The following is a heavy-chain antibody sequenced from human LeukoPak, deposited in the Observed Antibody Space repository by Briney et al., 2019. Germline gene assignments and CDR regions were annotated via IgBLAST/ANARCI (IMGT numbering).Heavy chain of an antibody. D-gene: IGHD3-9*01. J-gene: IGHJ4*02. Sequence: GGSLRLSCAASGFTFSTYAMTWVRQAPGKGLEWVSTIDSVRNTHYADSVKGRFTISRDNSKNTVHLQMNSLRAEDTAVYYCAKRLSASDWFEVDYWGRGTLVTVSS. CDR3: AKRLSASDWFEVDY. V-gene: IGHV3-23*01. CDR1: GFTFSTYA. CDR2: IDSVRNT.